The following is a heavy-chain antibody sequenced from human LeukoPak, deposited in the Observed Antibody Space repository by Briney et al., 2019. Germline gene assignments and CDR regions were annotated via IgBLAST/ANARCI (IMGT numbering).Heavy chain of an antibody. CDR1: GGSISSYY. V-gene: IGHV4-4*09. J-gene: IGHJ6*03. CDR3: ARHPRRGYNYYYYMDV. CDR2: IYTSGST. Sequence: PSETLSLTCTVSGGSISSYYWSWIRQPPGKGLEWIGYIYTSGSTNYNPSLKSRVTISVDTSKNQFSLKLSSVTAADTAVYYCARHPRRGYNYYYYMDVWGKGPTLTLSS.